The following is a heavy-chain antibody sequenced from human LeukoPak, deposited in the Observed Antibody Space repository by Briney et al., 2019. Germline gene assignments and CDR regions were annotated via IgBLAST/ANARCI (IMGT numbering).Heavy chain of an antibody. Sequence: PSETLSLTCTVSGGSISSYYWSWIRQPAGKGLEWIGRIYTSGSTNYNPSLKSRVTMSVDTSTNQFSLKLSSVTAADTAVYYCARDGPSMRHQLPFPGSYYYYMDVWGKGTTVTVSS. V-gene: IGHV4-4*07. CDR2: IYTSGST. CDR3: ARDGPSMRHQLPFPGSYYYYMDV. D-gene: IGHD2-2*01. J-gene: IGHJ6*03. CDR1: GGSISSYY.